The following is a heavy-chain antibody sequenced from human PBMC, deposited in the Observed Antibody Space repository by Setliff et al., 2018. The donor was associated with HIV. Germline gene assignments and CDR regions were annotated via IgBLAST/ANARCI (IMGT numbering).Heavy chain of an antibody. D-gene: IGHD3-22*01. V-gene: IGHV1-3*01. CDR1: GYTFTPYT. CDR3: AKGAYQYYDSSAYYQGNFDY. Sequence: GASVKVSCKASGYTFTPYTLHWVRQAPGQRLEWMGWINAGKGNTKYSQKFQGRVTITRDTSASTAYLDLSSLRSEDTAVYYCAKGAYQYYDSSAYYQGNFDYWAQGTLVTVSS. J-gene: IGHJ4*02. CDR2: INAGKGNT.